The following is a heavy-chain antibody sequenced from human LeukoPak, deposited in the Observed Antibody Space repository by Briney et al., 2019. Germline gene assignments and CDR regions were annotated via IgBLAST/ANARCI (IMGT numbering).Heavy chain of an antibody. V-gene: IGHV3-21*01. J-gene: IGHJ4*02. CDR3: AQLTVPDY. CDR2: ISSSSSYI. D-gene: IGHD4-17*01. Sequence: KPGRSLRLSCAASGFTFSSYGMHWVRQAPGKGLELVSSISSSSSYIYYADSVKGRFTISRDNAKNSLYLQMNSLRAEYTAVYYCAQLTVPDYWGQGTLVTVSS. CDR1: GFTFSSYG.